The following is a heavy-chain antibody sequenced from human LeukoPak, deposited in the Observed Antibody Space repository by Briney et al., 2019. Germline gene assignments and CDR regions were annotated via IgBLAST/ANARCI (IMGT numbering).Heavy chain of an antibody. J-gene: IGHJ4*02. CDR1: GFTFSSYA. D-gene: IGHD2-2*01. Sequence: GGSLRLACAASGFTFSSYAMGWGRQATGKGVGWVSAISGRGGSTYYADCVKGGFTISRDNSKNTLYLQMNSLRAEDTAVYYCAKDPAYWGQGTLVTASS. CDR2: ISGRGGST. CDR3: AKDPAY. V-gene: IGHV3-23*01.